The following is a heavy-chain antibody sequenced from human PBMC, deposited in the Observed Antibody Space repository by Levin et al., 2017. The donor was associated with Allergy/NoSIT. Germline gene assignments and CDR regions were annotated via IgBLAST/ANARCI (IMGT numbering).Heavy chain of an antibody. V-gene: IGHV1-8*01. J-gene: IGHJ6*02. CDR1: GYTFTSYD. CDR3: ARLDYTTMVRGVILGMDV. Sequence: ASVKVSCKASGYTFTSYDINWVRQATGQGLEWMGWMNPNSGNTGYAQKFQGRVTMTRNTSISTAYMELSSLRSEDTAVYYCARLDYTTMVRGVILGMDVWGQGTTVTVSS. D-gene: IGHD3-10*01. CDR2: MNPNSGNT.